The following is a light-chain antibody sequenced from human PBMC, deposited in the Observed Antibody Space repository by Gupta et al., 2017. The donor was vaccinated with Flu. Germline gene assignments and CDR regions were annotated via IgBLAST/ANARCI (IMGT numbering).Light chain of an antibody. CDR2: KAS. CDR3: QQYDSYST. J-gene: IGKJ1*01. Sequence: SPSTLSASGGDRVTITCRASQSISSWLAWYQQKPGKAPRLLIYKASSLQSGVPSRFSGSGSGTEFTLTISSLQPDDFATYYCQQYDSYSTFGQGTKVEIK. V-gene: IGKV1-5*03. CDR1: QSISSW.